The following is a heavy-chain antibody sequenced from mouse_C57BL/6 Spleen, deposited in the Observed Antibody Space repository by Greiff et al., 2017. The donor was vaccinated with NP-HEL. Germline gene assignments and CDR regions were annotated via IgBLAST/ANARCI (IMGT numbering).Heavy chain of an antibody. D-gene: IGHD2-5*01. V-gene: IGHV2-5*01. Sequence: VKLMESGPGLVQPSQSLSITCTVSGFSLTTYGVHWFRQSPGKGLEWLGVIWRGGSTDYNAAFMSRLSITKDNSKSQVFFKMNSLQADDTAIYYCAKNDYSNYLRFFDVWGTGTTVTVSS. J-gene: IGHJ1*03. CDR2: IWRGGST. CDR1: GFSLTTYG. CDR3: AKNDYSNYLRFFDV.